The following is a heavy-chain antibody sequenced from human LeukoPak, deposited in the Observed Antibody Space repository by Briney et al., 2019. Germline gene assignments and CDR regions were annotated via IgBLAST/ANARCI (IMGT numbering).Heavy chain of an antibody. CDR3: ARHPAVAGTGYYYGMDV. J-gene: IGHJ6*02. CDR1: GGSFSGYY. CDR2: INHSGST. D-gene: IGHD6-19*01. Sequence: SETLSLTCAVYGGSFSGYYWSWIRQPPGKGLEWIGEINHSGSTNYNPSLKSRVTISVDTSKNQFSLKLSSVTAADTAVYYCARHPAVAGTGYYYGMDVWGQGTTVTVSS. V-gene: IGHV4-34*01.